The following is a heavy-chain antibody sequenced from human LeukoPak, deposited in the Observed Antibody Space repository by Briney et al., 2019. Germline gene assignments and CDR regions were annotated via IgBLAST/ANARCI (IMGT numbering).Heavy chain of an antibody. J-gene: IGHJ4*02. V-gene: IGHV3-64*01. Sequence: AGALRLSCAASGFTFSSYALHWGRQPPGKGVEDVLAISSYGGSTYYANSVKGRFTISRDNSKNTLYLQMGSLRVEDMAVYYCARDARGSGWFGYYFDDWGQGTLVTVSS. CDR2: ISSYGGST. CDR3: ARDARGSGWFGYYFDD. D-gene: IGHD6-19*01. CDR1: GFTFSSYA.